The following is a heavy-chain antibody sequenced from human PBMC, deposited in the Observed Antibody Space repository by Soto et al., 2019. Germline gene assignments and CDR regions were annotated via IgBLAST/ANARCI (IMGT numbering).Heavy chain of an antibody. V-gene: IGHV3-33*01. Sequence: QVQLVESGGGVVQPGRSLRLSCAASGFTFSSYGMHWVRQAPGKGLEWVAVIWYDGSNKYYADSVKGRFTISRDNSKNTLYLHMNSLRSEHTAVYYRARTFGSGNYYYYYYMDVWGKGTTVTVSS. CDR3: ARTFGSGNYYYYYYMDV. CDR2: IWYDGSNK. D-gene: IGHD3-10*01. J-gene: IGHJ6*03. CDR1: GFTFSSYG.